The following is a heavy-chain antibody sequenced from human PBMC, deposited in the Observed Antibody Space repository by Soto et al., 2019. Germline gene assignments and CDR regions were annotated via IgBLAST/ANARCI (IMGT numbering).Heavy chain of an antibody. CDR3: AREGPGVVAADWFDP. Sequence: QVQLVQSGAEVKKPGSSVKVSCKASGGTFSSYAISWVRQAPGQGLEWMGGIIPIFGTANYAQKFQGRVTITADESTSTAYMERRSLRSEDTAVYYCAREGPGVVAADWFDPGGQGTLVTVSS. J-gene: IGHJ5*02. D-gene: IGHD2-15*01. CDR2: IIPIFGTA. CDR1: GGTFSSYA. V-gene: IGHV1-69*01.